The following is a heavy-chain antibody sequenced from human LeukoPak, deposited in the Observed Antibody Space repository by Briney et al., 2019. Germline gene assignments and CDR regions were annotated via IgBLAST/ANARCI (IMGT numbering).Heavy chain of an antibody. V-gene: IGHV1-18*01. D-gene: IGHD1-26*01. J-gene: IGHJ4*02. CDR1: GYTFTTYS. CDR2: ISGANGDT. CDR3: ARLWADTAY. Sequence: ASVKVSCQASGYTFTTYSITWVRQAPGQGLEWMGWISGANGDTNYAEKFQGRITMTTDSSTSTAYMDLRSPTPDDTGLYYCARLWADTAYWGQGTLVTVSS.